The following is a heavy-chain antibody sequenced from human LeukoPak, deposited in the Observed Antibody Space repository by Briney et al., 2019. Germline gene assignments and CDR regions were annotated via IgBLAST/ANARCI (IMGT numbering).Heavy chain of an antibody. Sequence: GGFLRLSCAASGFIYSSYGMHWVRQVPGKGLEWVAFIRNDGSNIYSADSVKGRFTISRDNSKNTLYLQMNSLRAEDTAVYYCAKEVEIFGVVIDFDYWGQGTLVTVSS. D-gene: IGHD3-3*01. CDR2: IRNDGSNI. CDR1: GFIYSSYG. J-gene: IGHJ4*02. V-gene: IGHV3-30*02. CDR3: AKEVEIFGVVIDFDY.